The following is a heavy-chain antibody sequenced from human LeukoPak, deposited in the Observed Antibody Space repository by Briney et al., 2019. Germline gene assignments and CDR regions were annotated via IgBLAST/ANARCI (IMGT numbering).Heavy chain of an antibody. J-gene: IGHJ4*02. D-gene: IGHD5-18*01. CDR1: GFTFSSYA. V-gene: IGHV3-23*01. CDR3: AKVAGYSYAYRSDY. Sequence: GGSLRLSCAASGFTFSSYAMTWVRQAPGKGLEWVSAISGSGGSTYYADSVKGRFTVSRDNSKNTLYLQMNSLRAEDTAIYYCAKVAGYSYAYRSDYWGQGTLVTVSS. CDR2: ISGSGGST.